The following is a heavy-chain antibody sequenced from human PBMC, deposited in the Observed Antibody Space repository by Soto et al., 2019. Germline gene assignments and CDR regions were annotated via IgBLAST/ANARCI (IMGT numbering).Heavy chain of an antibody. CDR3: AGRLTTAASLDY. Sequence: PGGSLRLSCAASGCTVSNNRMTWVRQAAGKGLELVSFVHGGGSTSYADSVKGRFTISRDNSKNTLYLQMDSLRAEDTAIYYCAGRLTTAASLDYWGRGTLVTVSS. V-gene: IGHV3-53*01. CDR2: VHGGGST. D-gene: IGHD3-16*01. CDR1: GCTVSNNR. J-gene: IGHJ4*02.